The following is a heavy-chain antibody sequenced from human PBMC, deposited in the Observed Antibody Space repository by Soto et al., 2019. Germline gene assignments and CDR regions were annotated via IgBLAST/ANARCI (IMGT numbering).Heavy chain of an antibody. Sequence: QVQLVQSGAEVKKSGASVKISCKASGYSFTGYYIHWVRQAPGQGFEWMGEISPNSGGTKYAQKFQGRVTMNRDTYINTVYMALRNLSADDTAVYYCGKGRSGDVGVFYWGQGTLVTV. CDR1: GYSFTGYY. V-gene: IGHV1-2*02. J-gene: IGHJ4*02. D-gene: IGHD1-26*01. CDR2: ISPNSGGT. CDR3: GKGRSGDVGVFY.